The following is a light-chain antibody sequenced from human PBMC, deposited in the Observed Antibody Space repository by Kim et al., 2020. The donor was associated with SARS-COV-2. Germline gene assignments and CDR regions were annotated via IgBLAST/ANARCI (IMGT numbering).Light chain of an antibody. Sequence: SYELTQPPSVSVAPGKTATITCGGNNIGSKSVQWYQQKPGQAPVLVIYDDRDRPSGIPERFSGSNSGNTATLPISRVEAGDEAAYFCQASDTPSAHYV. CDR1: NIGSKS. J-gene: IGLJ1*01. CDR3: QASDTPSAHYV. CDR2: DDR. V-gene: IGLV3-21*04.